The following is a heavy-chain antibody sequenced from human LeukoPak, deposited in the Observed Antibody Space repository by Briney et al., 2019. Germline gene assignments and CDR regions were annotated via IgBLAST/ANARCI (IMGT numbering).Heavy chain of an antibody. CDR2: ISAYNGNT. J-gene: IGHJ4*02. V-gene: IGHV1-18*01. CDR1: GYTFTSYG. CDR3: ARLGTYYYDSSGYYYDPPALYYFDY. Sequence: ASVKVSCKASGYTFTSYGISWVRQAPGQGLEWMGWISAYNGNTNYAQKLQGRVTMTTDTSTSTAYMELRSLRSDDTAVYYCARLGTYYYDSSGYYYDPPALYYFDYWGQGTLVTVSS. D-gene: IGHD3-22*01.